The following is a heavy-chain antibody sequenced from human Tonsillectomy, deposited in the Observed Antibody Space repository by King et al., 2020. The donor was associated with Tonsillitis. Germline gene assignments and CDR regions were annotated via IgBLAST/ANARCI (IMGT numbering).Heavy chain of an antibody. J-gene: IGHJ3*02. CDR3: AKSYYDSSGYYLGDDAYDI. CDR2: ISGNGGST. Sequence: VQLVESGGGLVQPGGSLRLSCAASGFTFSSYVMTWVRQAPGKGLEWVSVISGNGGSTYYADSVKGRFTISRDNSKNTLYLQMNSLRAEDTAVYYCAKSYYDSSGYYLGDDAYDIWGQGTMVTVS. D-gene: IGHD3-22*01. CDR1: GFTFSSYV. V-gene: IGHV3-23*04.